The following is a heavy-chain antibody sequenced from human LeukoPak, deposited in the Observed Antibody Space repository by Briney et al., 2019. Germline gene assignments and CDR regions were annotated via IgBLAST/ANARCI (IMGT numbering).Heavy chain of an antibody. Sequence: SETLSLTCTVSGGSISSSSYYWGWIRQPPGKGLEWIGSIYYSGSTYYNPSLKSRVTISVDTSKNQFSLKLSSVTAADTAVYYCASPGPRYCSSTSCYQSWFDPWGQGTLVTVSS. D-gene: IGHD2-2*01. CDR2: IYYSGST. CDR3: ASPGPRYCSSTSCYQSWFDP. J-gene: IGHJ5*02. CDR1: GGSISSSSYY. V-gene: IGHV4-39*01.